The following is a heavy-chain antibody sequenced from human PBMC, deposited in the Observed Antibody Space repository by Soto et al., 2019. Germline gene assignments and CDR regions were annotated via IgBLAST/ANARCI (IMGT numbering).Heavy chain of an antibody. CDR3: ARGRYGSGSYYFISSYYYYGMDV. CDR1: GYTFTSYC. J-gene: IGHJ6*02. V-gene: IGHV1-18*01. D-gene: IGHD3-10*01. Sequence: ASVNVSCKSSGYTFTSYCISWVRQAPGQGLECMGWISAYNGNTNYAQKLQGRVTMTTDTSTSTAYMELRSLRSDDTAVYYCARGRYGSGSYYFISSYYYYGMDVWGQGTAVTVSS. CDR2: ISAYNGNT.